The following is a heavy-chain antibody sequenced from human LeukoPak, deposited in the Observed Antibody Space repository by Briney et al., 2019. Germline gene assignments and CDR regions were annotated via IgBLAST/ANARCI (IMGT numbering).Heavy chain of an antibody. CDR1: GGSFSGYY. Sequence: PSETLPLTCAVYGGSFSGYYWSWVRQPPGKGLEWIGEINHSGSTNYNPSLKSRVTISVDTSKNQFSLKLSSVTAADTAVYYCASAPSTIAAAGSSWFDPWGQGTLVTVSS. V-gene: IGHV4-34*01. CDR2: INHSGST. D-gene: IGHD6-13*01. CDR3: ASAPSTIAAAGSSWFDP. J-gene: IGHJ5*02.